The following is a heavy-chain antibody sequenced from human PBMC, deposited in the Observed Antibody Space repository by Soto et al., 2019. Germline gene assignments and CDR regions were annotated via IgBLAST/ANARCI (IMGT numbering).Heavy chain of an antibody. D-gene: IGHD4-17*01. V-gene: IGHV4-39*01. CDR1: GASIITDNYF. J-gene: IGHJ4*02. CDR3: ARRRASDYGGNHHPYYFAR. Sequence: SETLSLTCTVSGASIITDNYFWVWIRQSPRRGLELIGSISYSGRTYDNPSLQSRVTISIDASKNQFSLKLTSVTTADTAVYYCARRRASDYGGNHHPYYFARWGQGARGTVS. CDR2: ISYSGRT.